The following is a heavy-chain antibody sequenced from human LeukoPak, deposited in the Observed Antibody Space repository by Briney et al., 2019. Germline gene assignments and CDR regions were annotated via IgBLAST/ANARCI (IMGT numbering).Heavy chain of an antibody. Sequence: RPGRSLRLSCAASGFTFDDYAMHSVRQAPGNCMEWVSGISWSSGYIGYADSVKGRFTIPRDNAKNSLYLQMNSLRAEDTAVYYCAELGITMIGGVWGKGTTVTISS. J-gene: IGHJ6*04. CDR1: GFTFDDYA. V-gene: IGHV3-9*01. D-gene: IGHD3-10*02. CDR2: ISWSSGYI. CDR3: AELGITMIGGV.